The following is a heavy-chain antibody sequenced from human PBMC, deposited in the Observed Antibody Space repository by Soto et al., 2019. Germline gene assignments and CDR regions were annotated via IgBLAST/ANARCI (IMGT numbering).Heavy chain of an antibody. D-gene: IGHD6-6*01. CDR2: IYSGGST. J-gene: IGHJ3*02. Sequence: PGGSLRLSCAASGFTVSSNYMSWVRQAPGKGLEWVSVIYSGGSTYYADSVKGRFTISRDNSKNTLYLQMNSLRAEDTAVYYCARDIEYSGSADAFDIWGQGTMVTVSS. CDR3: ARDIEYSGSADAFDI. V-gene: IGHV3-53*01. CDR1: GFTVSSNY.